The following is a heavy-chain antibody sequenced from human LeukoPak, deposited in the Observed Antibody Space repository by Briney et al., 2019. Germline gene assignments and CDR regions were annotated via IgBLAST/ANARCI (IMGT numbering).Heavy chain of an antibody. Sequence: SETLSLTCTVSGGSISSYYWSWIRQPPRKGLEWIGYIYYSGSTNYNPSLKSRVTISVDTSKNQFSLKLSSVTAADTAVYYCARVRQVPFGTLTYAFDIWGQGTMVTVSS. CDR1: GGSISSYY. D-gene: IGHD3-3*01. V-gene: IGHV4-59*01. CDR2: IYYSGST. CDR3: ARVRQVPFGTLTYAFDI. J-gene: IGHJ3*02.